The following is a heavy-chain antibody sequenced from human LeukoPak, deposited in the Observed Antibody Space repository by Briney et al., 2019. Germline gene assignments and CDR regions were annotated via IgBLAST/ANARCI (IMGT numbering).Heavy chain of an antibody. CDR1: GFTFSSYG. J-gene: IGHJ4*02. CDR3: ARDHSSGWPRNFDY. D-gene: IGHD6-19*01. CDR2: IWYDGSNK. Sequence: GGSLRLSCAASGFTFSSYGMHWIRQAPGKGLEWVAVIWYDGSNKYYADSVKGRFTISRDKSKNTLYLQMNSLRAEDTAVYYCARDHSSGWPRNFDYWGQGTLVTVSS. V-gene: IGHV3-33*01.